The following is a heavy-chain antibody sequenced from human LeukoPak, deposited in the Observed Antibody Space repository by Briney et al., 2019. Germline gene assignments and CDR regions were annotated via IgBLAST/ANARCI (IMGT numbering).Heavy chain of an antibody. CDR1: GGTFSSYA. Sequence: ASVKVSCKASGGTFSSYAISWVRQAPGQGLEWMGRIIPIFGTANYAQKFQGRVTITADKSTSTAYMELSSLRSEDTAVYYCAGDKDYYDSSAPFDYCGQGTLVTVSS. J-gene: IGHJ4*02. V-gene: IGHV1-69*06. CDR2: IIPIFGTA. CDR3: AGDKDYYDSSAPFDY. D-gene: IGHD3-22*01.